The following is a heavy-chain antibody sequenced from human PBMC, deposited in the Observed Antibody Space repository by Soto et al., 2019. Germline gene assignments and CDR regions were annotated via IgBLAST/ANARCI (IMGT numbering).Heavy chain of an antibody. V-gene: IGHV4-38-2*01. D-gene: IGHD4-17*01. CDR2: IHHSGTT. CDR3: ARALYGGNFDY. CDR1: ASYSDGNGC. Sequence: SATTSLTCGVSASYSDGNGCWLWIRQPPGKGLEWIGAIHHSGTTYYTPSLKSRVTISMDTSKNHFSLRLTSVTAADTAKYYCARALYGGNFDYWGQATPVNVS. J-gene: IGHJ4*02.